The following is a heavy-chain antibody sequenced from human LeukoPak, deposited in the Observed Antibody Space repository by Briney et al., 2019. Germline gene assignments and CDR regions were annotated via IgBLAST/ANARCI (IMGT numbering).Heavy chain of an antibody. V-gene: IGHV1-69*13. CDR3: ARDQGAGWLHYHYYMDV. Sequence: ASVLVSCKASGGTFSSYAISWVGQAPGQGLEWMGGIIPIFGTANYAQKFQGRVTITADESTSTAYMELSSLRSEDTAVYYCARDQGAGWLHYHYYMDVWGKGTTVTISS. CDR1: GGTFSSYA. D-gene: IGHD5-12*01. J-gene: IGHJ6*03. CDR2: IIPIFGTA.